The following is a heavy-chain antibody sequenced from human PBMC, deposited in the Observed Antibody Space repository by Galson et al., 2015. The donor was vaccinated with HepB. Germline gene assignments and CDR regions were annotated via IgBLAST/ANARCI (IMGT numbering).Heavy chain of an antibody. V-gene: IGHV3-21*01. CDR2: ISSSSSYI. J-gene: IGHJ3*02. Sequence: SLRLSCAASGFTFSSYSMNWVRQAPGKGLEWVSSISSSSSYIYYPDSVKGRFTISRDNAKNSLYLQMNSLRAEDTAVYYCAREGAYCSSTSCPTDAFDIWGQGTMVTVSS. CDR1: GFTFSSYS. D-gene: IGHD2-2*01. CDR3: AREGAYCSSTSCPTDAFDI.